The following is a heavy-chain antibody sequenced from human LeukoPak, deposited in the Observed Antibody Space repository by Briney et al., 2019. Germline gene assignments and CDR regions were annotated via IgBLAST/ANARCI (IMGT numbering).Heavy chain of an antibody. CDR3: AKDGGLWVSAHWGDS. CDR1: GFTFSSYT. J-gene: IGHJ4*02. Sequence: GGSLRLSCAASGFTFSSYTMSWVRQAPGKGLEWVSTITTSDGNTYYADSVKGRFTVSRDNSKNTLFLQMNSLRAEDTAVYYCAKDGGLWVSAHWGDSWGRGTLVTVSP. D-gene: IGHD7-27*01. V-gene: IGHV3-23*01. CDR2: ITTSDGNT.